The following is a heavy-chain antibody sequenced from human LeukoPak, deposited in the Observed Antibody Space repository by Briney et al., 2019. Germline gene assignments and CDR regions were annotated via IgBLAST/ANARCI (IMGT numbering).Heavy chain of an antibody. D-gene: IGHD5-18*01. CDR3: ARVHYNTAMVDIDY. V-gene: IGHV3-48*03. CDR2: VSSSGSTI. CDR1: GFTFSSYE. Sequence: GGSLRLSCAASGFTFSSYEMHWVRQAPGKGLEWISYVSSSGSTIYYADSVKGRFTISRDNGKNSLYLQMNSLRAEDTAVYYCARVHYNTAMVDIDYWGQGTLVTVSS. J-gene: IGHJ4*02.